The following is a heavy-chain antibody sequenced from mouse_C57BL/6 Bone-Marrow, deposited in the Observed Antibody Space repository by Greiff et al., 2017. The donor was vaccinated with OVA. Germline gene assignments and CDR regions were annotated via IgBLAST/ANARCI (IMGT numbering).Heavy chain of an antibody. D-gene: IGHD1-1*01. CDR1: GYSITSGYY. J-gene: IGHJ2*01. CDR2: IRYDGSN. Sequence: EVQLVESGPGLVKPSQSLSLTCSVTGYSITSGYYWNWIRQFPGNKLEWMGYIRYDGSNNYNPSLKNRISITRDTSKNQFFLKLNSVTTEDTATYYCARRVTTVVSPLFDYWGQGTTLTVSS. CDR3: ARRVTTVVSPLFDY. V-gene: IGHV3-6*01.